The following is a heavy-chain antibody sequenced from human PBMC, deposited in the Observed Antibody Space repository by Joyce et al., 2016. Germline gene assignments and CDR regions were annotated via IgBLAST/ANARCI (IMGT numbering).Heavy chain of an antibody. D-gene: IGHD6-19*01. CDR1: GGPFRGFF. V-gene: IGHV4-34*01. J-gene: IGHJ4*02. CDR3: ARSQWLASLMY. CDR2: INNSGVT. Sequence: QVQLQQWGAGLLKPSETLSLTCAVSGGPFRGFFWTWVRQPPGKGLEWIGDINNSGVTYYNPSLKTRVTFSVDTPKNQFSLKLTSLSAADTAVYYCARSQWLASLMYWGQGTPVTVSS.